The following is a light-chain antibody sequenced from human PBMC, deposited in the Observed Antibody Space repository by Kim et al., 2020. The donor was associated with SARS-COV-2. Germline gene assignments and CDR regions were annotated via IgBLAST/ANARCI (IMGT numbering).Light chain of an antibody. J-gene: IGKJ1*01. CDR1: QDHSKY. V-gene: IGKV1-16*02. Sequence: ESVGDRVTITCRSSQDHSKYLAWFQQQPAKAPKSLIYDASSLQSGVLSKFSGSGSGTDFTLTISSLQPEDFATYYCQQYNSYPRTFGQGNKVDIK. CDR2: DAS. CDR3: QQYNSYPRT.